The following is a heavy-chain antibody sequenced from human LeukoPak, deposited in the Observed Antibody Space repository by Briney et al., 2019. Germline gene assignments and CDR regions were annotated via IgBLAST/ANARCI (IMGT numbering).Heavy chain of an antibody. J-gene: IGHJ3*02. CDR3: ARDPHCSSGSCLDAFDI. Sequence: KPSETLSLTCTVSGYSVSSGYYWGWIRQAPGKGLGWIGNIYPGGSTSYYNPSLKSRVTISVDTSKNQFSLKLSSVTAADTAVYYCARDPHCSSGSCLDAFDIWGQGTMVTVSS. D-gene: IGHD2-15*01. CDR1: GYSVSSGYY. V-gene: IGHV4-38-2*02. CDR2: IYPGGSTS.